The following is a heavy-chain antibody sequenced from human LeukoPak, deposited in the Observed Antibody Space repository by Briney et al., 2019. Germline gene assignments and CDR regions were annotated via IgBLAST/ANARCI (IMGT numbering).Heavy chain of an antibody. CDR1: GFTFSTYG. CDR3: AKGKQQWWTFDALDI. Sequence: GGSLRLSCEAAGFTFSTYGMHWVRQAPGKGLEWVALISYDGGKKYYADSVKGRFTISRDNSKNTLYLQTNSLIPDDAAVYYCAKGKQQWWTFDALDIWGQGTTVTVSS. J-gene: IGHJ3*02. CDR2: ISYDGGKK. V-gene: IGHV3-30*18. D-gene: IGHD5-18*01.